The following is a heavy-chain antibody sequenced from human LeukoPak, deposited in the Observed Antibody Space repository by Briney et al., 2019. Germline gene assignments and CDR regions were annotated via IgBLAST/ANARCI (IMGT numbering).Heavy chain of an antibody. CDR2: INSDGSSI. D-gene: IGHD2-15*01. J-gene: IGHJ4*02. V-gene: IGHV3-74*01. CDR1: GFTVSSSW. CDR3: AKVFSHHWGSCSGVGCYSFDF. Sequence: SGGSLRLSCAASGFTVSSSWMNWVRQAPGRGLVWVSDINSDGSSINYADSVKGRFTISRDNSKNTLYLQVNTLRAEDTAVYHCAKVFSHHWGSCSGVGCYSFDFWGQGTLVTVSS.